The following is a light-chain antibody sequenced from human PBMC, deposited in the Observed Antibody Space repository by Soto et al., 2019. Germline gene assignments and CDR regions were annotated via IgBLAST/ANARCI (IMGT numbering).Light chain of an antibody. Sequence: DIQLTQSPSFLSASVGDRVTITCRASQGISSYLAWYQQKPGKAPKLLIYAASTLQSGVPTRFSGSGSGTEFNLTISSLQPEDYATYYCQQLNSYPLFGQGTRLEIK. V-gene: IGKV1-9*01. CDR1: QGISSY. CDR2: AAS. CDR3: QQLNSYPL. J-gene: IGKJ5*01.